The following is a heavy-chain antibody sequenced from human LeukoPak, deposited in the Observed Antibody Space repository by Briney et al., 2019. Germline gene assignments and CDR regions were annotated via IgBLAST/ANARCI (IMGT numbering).Heavy chain of an antibody. CDR1: GGSISSYY. D-gene: IGHD4-17*01. V-gene: IGHV4-59*01. J-gene: IGHJ3*02. CDR3: ARESDYGDAFDI. CDR2: IYYSGST. Sequence: SGTLSLTCTVSGGSISSYYWSWIRQPPGKGLEWIGYIYYSGSTNYNPSLKSRVTISVDTSKNQFSLKLSSVTAADTAVYYCARESDYGDAFDIWGQGTMVTVSS.